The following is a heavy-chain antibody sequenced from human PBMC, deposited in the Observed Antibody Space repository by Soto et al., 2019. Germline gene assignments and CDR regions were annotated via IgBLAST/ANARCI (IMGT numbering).Heavy chain of an antibody. D-gene: IGHD2-2*01. J-gene: IGHJ4*02. CDR2: IIPIFGTA. CDR3: ARRARVPAATFYFDY. CDR1: GGTFSSYA. Sequence: QVQLVQSGAEVKKPGSSVKVSCKASGGTFSSYAISWVRQAPGQGLEWMGGIIPIFGTANYAQKFQGRVTITADESTSTANMELGSLRSEEPAVYYCARRARVPAATFYFDYWGQGTLVTVSS. V-gene: IGHV1-69*12.